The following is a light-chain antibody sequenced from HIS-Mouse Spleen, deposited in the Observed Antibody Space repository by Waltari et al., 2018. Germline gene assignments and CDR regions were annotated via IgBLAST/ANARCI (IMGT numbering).Light chain of an antibody. V-gene: IGKV4-1*01. CDR3: QQYYSTPYT. J-gene: IGKJ2*01. CDR2: WAS. Sequence: DIVMTPSPDSLAFSLGERATINCKSSPSVLYSPNNKNYLAWYQQKPGQPPKLLIYWASTRESGVPDRFSGSGSGTDFTLTISSLQAEDVAVYYCQQYYSTPYTFGQGTKLEIK. CDR1: PSVLYSPNNKNY.